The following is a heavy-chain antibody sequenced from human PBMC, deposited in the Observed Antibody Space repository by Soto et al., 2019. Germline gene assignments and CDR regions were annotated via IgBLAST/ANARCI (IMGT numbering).Heavy chain of an antibody. V-gene: IGHV3-30-3*01. CDR3: SRVMYYYDSSGKRPFDY. Sequence: PGGSLRLSCSASVFTFSSYAMHWVRQAPGKGLEWVAVISYDGSNKYYADSVKGRFTISRDNSKNTLYLQMNSLRAEDTAVYYCSRVMYYYDSSGKRPFDYWGQGNLGTAS. D-gene: IGHD3-22*01. CDR1: VFTFSSYA. CDR2: ISYDGSNK. J-gene: IGHJ4*02.